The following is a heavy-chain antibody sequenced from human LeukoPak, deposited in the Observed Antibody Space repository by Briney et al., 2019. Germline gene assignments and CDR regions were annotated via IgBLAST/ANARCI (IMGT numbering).Heavy chain of an antibody. CDR1: GGSISSYY. V-gene: IGHV4-59*01. CDR2: IYYSGST. Sequence: SETLSLTCTVSGGSISSYYWSWIRQPPGKGLEWIGYIYYSGSTNYNPSLKSRVTISVDTSKNQFSLKLSSVTAADTAVYYCAREGSSSWYGWFDPWGQGTLVTVSS. CDR3: AREGSSSWYGWFDP. J-gene: IGHJ5*02. D-gene: IGHD6-13*01.